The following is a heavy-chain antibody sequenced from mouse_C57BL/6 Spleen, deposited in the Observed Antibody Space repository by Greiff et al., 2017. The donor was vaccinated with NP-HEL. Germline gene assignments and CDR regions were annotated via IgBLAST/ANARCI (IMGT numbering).Heavy chain of an antibody. CDR1: GYTFTDYN. V-gene: IGHV1-22*01. J-gene: IGHJ2*01. CDR2: INPNNGGT. CDR3: ARSPPIYDGYYRGFDY. D-gene: IGHD2-3*01. Sequence: EVQLQESGPELVKPGASVKMSCKASGYTFTDYNMHWVKQSHGKSLEWIGYINPNNGGTSYNQKFKGKATLTVNKSSSTAYMELRSLTSEDSAVYYCARSPPIYDGYYRGFDYWGQGTTLTVSS.